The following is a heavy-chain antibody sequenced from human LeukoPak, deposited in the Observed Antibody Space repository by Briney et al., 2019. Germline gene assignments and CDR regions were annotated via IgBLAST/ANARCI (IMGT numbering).Heavy chain of an antibody. CDR1: GGSISSGGYY. J-gene: IGHJ4*02. Sequence: SQTLSLTCTVSGGSISSGGYYWSWIRQHPGKGLEWIGYTYYSGSTYYNPSLKSRVTISVDTSKNQFSLKLSSVTAADTAVYYCARAPPGGRMRWGYATYRYFDYWGQGTLVTVSS. CDR2: TYYSGST. D-gene: IGHD5-24*01. CDR3: ARAPPGGRMRWGYATYRYFDY. V-gene: IGHV4-31*03.